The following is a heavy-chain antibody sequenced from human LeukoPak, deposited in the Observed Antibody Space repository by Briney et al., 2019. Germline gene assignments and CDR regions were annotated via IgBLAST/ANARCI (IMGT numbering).Heavy chain of an antibody. CDR3: ARDNPVVPDAFDI. J-gene: IGHJ3*02. CDR2: LFHSGTT. V-gene: IGHV4-59*12. D-gene: IGHD2-15*01. CDR1: GDSISRDY. Sequence: SETLSLTCTVSGDSISRDYWSWVRQPPGKGLEWIGWLFHSGTTSYNPSLKSRVTMSVDTSKNQFSLKLSSVTAADTAVYYCARDNPVVPDAFDIWGQGTMVTVSS.